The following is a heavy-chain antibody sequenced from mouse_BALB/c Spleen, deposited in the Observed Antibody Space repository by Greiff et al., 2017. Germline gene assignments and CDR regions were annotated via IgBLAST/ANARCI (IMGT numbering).Heavy chain of an antibody. CDR1: GYSFTGYF. CDR3: ARNDGYSAWFAY. Sequence: VQLQQSGPELVKPGASVKISCKASGYSFTGYFMNWVMQSHGKSLEWIGRINPYNGDTFYNQKFKGKATLTVDKSSSTAHMELRSLASEDSAVYYYARNDGYSAWFAYWGQGTLVTVSA. D-gene: IGHD2-3*01. V-gene: IGHV1-20*02. J-gene: IGHJ3*01. CDR2: INPYNGDT.